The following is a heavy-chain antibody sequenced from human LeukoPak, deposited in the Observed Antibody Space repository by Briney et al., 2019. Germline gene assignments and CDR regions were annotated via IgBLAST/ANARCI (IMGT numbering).Heavy chain of an antibody. Sequence: SETLSLTCTVSGGSISSSSYYWGWIRQPPGKGLEWIGSISYSGSTYYNPSLKSRVTISVDTSKNQFSLNLSSVTAADTAVYYCARGHYYDTSGPNWFDPWGQGTLVTVSS. V-gene: IGHV4-39*07. CDR3: ARGHYYDTSGPNWFDP. D-gene: IGHD3-22*01. CDR1: GGSISSSSYY. J-gene: IGHJ5*02. CDR2: ISYSGST.